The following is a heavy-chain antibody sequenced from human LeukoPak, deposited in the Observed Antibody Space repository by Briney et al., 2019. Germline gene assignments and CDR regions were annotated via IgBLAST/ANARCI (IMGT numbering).Heavy chain of an antibody. V-gene: IGHV4-39*01. CDR1: GDSINRSRYY. CDR3: ARGRSSPDY. Sequence: PSETLSLTCIVSGDSINRSRYYWGWIRQPPGRGLEWIASIFYSGATFYNPSLKSRVTISVDTSENQFSLRLSAVTAADTAVYYCARGRSSPDYWGQGTLVTVSS. D-gene: IGHD6-13*01. J-gene: IGHJ4*02. CDR2: IFYSGAT.